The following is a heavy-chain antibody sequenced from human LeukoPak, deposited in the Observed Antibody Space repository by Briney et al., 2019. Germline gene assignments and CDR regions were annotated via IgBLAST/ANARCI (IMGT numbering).Heavy chain of an antibody. Sequence: ASVKVSCKASGYTFTSYAIHWVRQAPGQRLEWMGWISAGNGNTKYSQNFQGGVTFISNTSATTAFMELSSLRSEDAAVYYCARDSGSGNNDYWGQGTLVTVSS. CDR2: ISAGNGNT. D-gene: IGHD1-26*01. CDR1: GYTFTSYA. V-gene: IGHV1-3*01. CDR3: ARDSGSGNNDY. J-gene: IGHJ4*02.